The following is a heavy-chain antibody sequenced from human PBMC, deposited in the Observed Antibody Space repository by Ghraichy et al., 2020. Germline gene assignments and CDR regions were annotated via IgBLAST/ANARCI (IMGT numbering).Heavy chain of an antibody. CDR1: GGSISSSNW. CDR3: ARRSSSWNNWFDP. V-gene: IGHV4-4*02. CDR2: IYHSGST. Sequence: SETLSLTCAVSGGSISSSNWWSWVRQPPGKGLEWIGEIYHSGSTNYNPSLKSRVTISVDKSKNQFSLKLSSVTAADTAMYYCARRSSSWNNWFDPWGQGTLVTVSS. J-gene: IGHJ5*02. D-gene: IGHD6-13*01.